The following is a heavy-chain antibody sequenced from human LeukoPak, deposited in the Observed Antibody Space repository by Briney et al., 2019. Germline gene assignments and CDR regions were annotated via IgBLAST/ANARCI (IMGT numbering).Heavy chain of an antibody. CDR2: INHSGST. D-gene: IGHD1-7*01. J-gene: IGHJ5*02. CDR1: GYSISSGYY. CDR3: TAITGTLGGWFDP. V-gene: IGHV4-38-2*02. Sequence: SETLSLTCTVSGYSISSGYYWGWIRQPPGRGLEWIGEINHSGSTNYNPSLKSRVTISVDTSKNQFSLKLSSVTAADTAVYYCTAITGTLGGWFDPWGQGTLVTVSS.